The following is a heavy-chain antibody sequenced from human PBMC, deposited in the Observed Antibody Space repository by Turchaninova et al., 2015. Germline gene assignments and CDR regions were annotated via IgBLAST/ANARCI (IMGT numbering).Heavy chain of an antibody. CDR2: INHSGST. J-gene: IGHJ2*01. CDR3: AGAVVVTAMYYWYFDI. CDR1: GGSFSGYY. Sequence: QVQLQQWGAGLLKPSETLSLTCAVYGGSFSGYYWSWIRQPPGKGREWIGEINHSGSTNYNPSLKSQVPISVDPYKNQFPLKLTSVTAAGTVVYYWAGAVVVTAMYYWYFDIWGRGTLVTVSS. D-gene: IGHD2-21*02. V-gene: IGHV4-34*01.